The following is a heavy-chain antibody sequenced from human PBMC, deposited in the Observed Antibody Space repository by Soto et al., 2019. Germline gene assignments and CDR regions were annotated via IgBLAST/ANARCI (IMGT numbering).Heavy chain of an antibody. CDR2: ISTYTGNT. V-gene: IGHV1-18*01. D-gene: IGHD3-10*01. CDR3: ARGYYSGSGRPTPGGMDV. J-gene: IGHJ6*02. CDR1: GYTFTNYD. Sequence: QVHLVQSGAEVKKPGASVKVSCKASGYTFTNYDINWVRQAPGQGLEWMGWISTYTGNTNYAQKLQGRVTMTTDTATSPAYMGLRSLRADDTAVYYCARGYYSGSGRPTPGGMDVWGQGTTVTVSS.